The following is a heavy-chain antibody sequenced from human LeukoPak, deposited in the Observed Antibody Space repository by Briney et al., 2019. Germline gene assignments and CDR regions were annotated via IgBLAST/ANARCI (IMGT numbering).Heavy chain of an antibody. CDR1: GFTVSSNY. CDR3: ARDFFGRDGYKRFDY. Sequence: GGSLRLSCAASGFTVSSNYMSWVRQAPGKGLEWVSVIYSGGSTYYADSVKGRFTISRDNAKNSLYLQMNSLRAEDTAVYYCARDFFGRDGYKRFDYWGQGTLVTVSS. V-gene: IGHV3-66*01. D-gene: IGHD5-24*01. J-gene: IGHJ4*02. CDR2: IYSGGST.